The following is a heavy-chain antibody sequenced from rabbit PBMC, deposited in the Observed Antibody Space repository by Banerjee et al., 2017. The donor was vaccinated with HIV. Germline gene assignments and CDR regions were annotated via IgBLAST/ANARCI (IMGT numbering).Heavy chain of an antibody. CDR3: ARVNAGSSGYPYYFNL. V-gene: IGHV1S40*01. Sequence: QSLEESGGDLVKPGASLTLTCTASGFSFSNSYYMCWVRQAPGKGLEWIACIYADGSGYTYYASWAKGRFTISKTSSTTVTLQMTSLTAADTATYFCARVNAGSSGYPYYFNLWGQGTLVTVS. J-gene: IGHJ4*01. D-gene: IGHD1-1*01. CDR1: GFSFSNSYY. CDR2: IYADGSGYT.